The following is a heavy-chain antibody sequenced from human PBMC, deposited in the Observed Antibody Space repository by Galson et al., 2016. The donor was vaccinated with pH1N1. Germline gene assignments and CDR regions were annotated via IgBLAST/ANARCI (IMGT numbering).Heavy chain of an antibody. Sequence: ETLSLTCAVSSESFSGYFWSWIRQPPGQGLEWIGDINHSGGTMYNPSLKSRVTISLDTVKNLFSLKLISVTAADTAVYFCARIKVVSPSRGLWFDPWGQGTLVTVSS. CDR3: ARIKVVSPSRGLWFDP. CDR2: INHSGGT. V-gene: IGHV4-34*01. CDR1: SESFSGYF. D-gene: IGHD2-21*02. J-gene: IGHJ5*02.